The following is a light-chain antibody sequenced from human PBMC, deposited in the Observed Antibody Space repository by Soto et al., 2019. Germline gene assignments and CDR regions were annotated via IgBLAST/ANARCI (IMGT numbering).Light chain of an antibody. J-gene: IGKJ5*01. V-gene: IGKV1D-12*01. Sequence: DIQVTQSPSSVSASIGARVTITCRASQGISSWLAWYQQKPGKAPKLLIYAASSLQSEVPLRFSGSGSGTDCTLTISSLQPEDAATYYCQQANSFPITFGQGTRLEIK. CDR1: QGISSW. CDR3: QQANSFPIT. CDR2: AAS.